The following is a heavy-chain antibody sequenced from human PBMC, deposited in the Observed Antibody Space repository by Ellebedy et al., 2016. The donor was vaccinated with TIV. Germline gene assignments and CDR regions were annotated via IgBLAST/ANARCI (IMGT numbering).Heavy chain of an antibody. CDR2: IYYSGPT. J-gene: IGHJ6*02. D-gene: IGHD5-12*01. V-gene: IGHV4-59*02. CDR1: GGLVNNYY. CDR3: ARDRGYKNGWVRMGMDV. Sequence: MPSETLSLTCTVSGGLVNNYYWSWVRQSPGKGLEWLGYIYYSGPTTYNPSLNSRVPMSVDMSKNEVSLQLTSVTAADTAIYYCARDRGYKNGWVRMGMDVWGQGTPVAVSS.